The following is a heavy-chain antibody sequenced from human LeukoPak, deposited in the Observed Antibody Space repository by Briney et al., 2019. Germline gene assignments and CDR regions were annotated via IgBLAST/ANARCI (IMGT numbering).Heavy chain of an antibody. D-gene: IGHD1-26*01. V-gene: IGHV3-33*01. Sequence: PGRSLRLSCAASGFTFSSYGMHWVRQAPGKGLEWVAVIWYDGSNKYYADSMKGRFTISRDNSKNTLYLQMNSLRAEDTAVYYCARGFSQGVDYWGQGTLVTVSS. CDR3: ARGFSQGVDY. CDR2: IWYDGSNK. CDR1: GFTFSSYG. J-gene: IGHJ4*02.